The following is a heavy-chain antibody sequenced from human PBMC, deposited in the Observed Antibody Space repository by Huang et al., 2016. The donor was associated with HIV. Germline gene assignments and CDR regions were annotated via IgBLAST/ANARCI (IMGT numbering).Heavy chain of an antibody. CDR3: ARGLWDSTWDGTDWLLRHFDS. Sequence: QVQLVQSGAEVKKPGSSLRVSCRASGDTFRKYAISWVRQAPGQGLEWIGRKSPIFGEPKYAQKFQGRSTITAKESTSTIYVELSRLTFQDTAIYYCARGLWDSTWDGTDWLLRHFDSWGLGTLVTISS. V-gene: IGHV1-69*13. CDR2: KSPIFGEP. CDR1: GDTFRKYA. J-gene: IGHJ4*02. D-gene: IGHD1-26*01.